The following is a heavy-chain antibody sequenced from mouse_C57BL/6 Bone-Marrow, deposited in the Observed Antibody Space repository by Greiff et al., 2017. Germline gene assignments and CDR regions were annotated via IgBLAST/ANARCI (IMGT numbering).Heavy chain of an antibody. CDR3: ARGGNYGGYYFAY. J-gene: IGHJ2*01. CDR2: FHPYNDDT. D-gene: IGHD2-1*01. V-gene: IGHV1-47*01. CDR1: GYTFTTYP. Sequence: VQLQQSGAELVKPGASVKMSCKASGYTFTTYPIEWMKQNHGKSLEWIGNFHPYNDDTKYNEKFKGKATLTVEKSSSTVYLELSRLTSDASAVYSGARGGNYGGYYFAYWGQGTTLTVSS.